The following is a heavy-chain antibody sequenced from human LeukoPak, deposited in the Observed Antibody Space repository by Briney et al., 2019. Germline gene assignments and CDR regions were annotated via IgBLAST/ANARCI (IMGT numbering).Heavy chain of an antibody. D-gene: IGHD1-26*01. CDR1: GFTFGDYA. Sequence: GGSLRLSCATSGFTFGDYAITWVRQASGKGLECVGFIRGKPSSGTTEYAASVKGRFTISRDDSKSIAYLQMDSLKTEDTAVCYCNRWLGGSYSNYWGQGTLVTVSS. V-gene: IGHV3-49*04. J-gene: IGHJ4*02. CDR2: IRGKPSSGTT. CDR3: NRWLGGSYSNY.